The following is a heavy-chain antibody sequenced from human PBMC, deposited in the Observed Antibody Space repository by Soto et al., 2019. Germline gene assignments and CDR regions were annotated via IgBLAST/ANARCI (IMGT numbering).Heavy chain of an antibody. D-gene: IGHD5-12*01. Sequence: EVQLVESGGDLVKPGGSLRLSCTASGFTFYNTWMSWVRQAPGKGLEWVGRVKSKTDGGATDYTAPVKGRFTISRDDLQNTLYLQMNSLQTDDTAVYYCTTDRRSGYDPQFDFWGQGTLVTVSS. CDR2: VKSKTDGGAT. V-gene: IGHV3-15*01. CDR3: TTDRRSGYDPQFDF. CDR1: GFTFYNTW. J-gene: IGHJ4*02.